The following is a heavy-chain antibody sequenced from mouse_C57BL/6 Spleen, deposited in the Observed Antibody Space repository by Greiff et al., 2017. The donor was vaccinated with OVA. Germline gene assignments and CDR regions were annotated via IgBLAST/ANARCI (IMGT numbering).Heavy chain of an antibody. CDR3: ARERGSYGYFDV. Sequence: EVMLVESEGGLVQPGSSMKLSCTASGFTFSDYYMAWVRQVPEKGLEWVANINYDGSSTYYLDSLKSRFIISRDNAKNILYLQMSSLKSEDTATYYCARERGSYGYFDVWGTGTTVTVSS. V-gene: IGHV5-16*01. CDR2: INYDGSST. CDR1: GFTFSDYY. J-gene: IGHJ1*03. D-gene: IGHD1-3*01.